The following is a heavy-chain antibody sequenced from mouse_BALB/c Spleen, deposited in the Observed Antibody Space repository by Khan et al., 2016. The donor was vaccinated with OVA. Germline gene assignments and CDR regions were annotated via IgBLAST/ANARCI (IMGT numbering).Heavy chain of an antibody. D-gene: IGHD1-1*01. J-gene: IGHJ2*01. V-gene: IGHV3-2*02. CDR1: GYSITSDYA. CDR3: ASIIHYDYGSNFEEYCFDY. CDR2: ISYSGST. Sequence: EVQLQESGPGLVKPSQSLSLTCTVTGYSITSDYAWNWIRQFPGNKLEWMGYISYSGSTAYNPSLKSRISINRDTSKHQVFLQLNSVTTEDTATSYYASIIHYDYGSNFEEYCFDYWGQGTTLTVSS.